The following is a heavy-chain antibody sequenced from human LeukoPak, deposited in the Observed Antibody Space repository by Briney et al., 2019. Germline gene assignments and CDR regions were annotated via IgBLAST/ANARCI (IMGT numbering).Heavy chain of an antibody. V-gene: IGHV4-59*01. Sequence: SETLSLTCTVSGGSISSYYWSWIRQPPGKGLEWIGYIYYSGSTNYNPSLKSRVTISVDTSKNQFSLKLSSVTAADTAVYYCARADIVVVPAAILGYFQHWGQGTLVTVSS. CDR2: IYYSGST. CDR3: ARADIVVVPAAILGYFQH. CDR1: GGSISSYY. D-gene: IGHD2-2*02. J-gene: IGHJ1*01.